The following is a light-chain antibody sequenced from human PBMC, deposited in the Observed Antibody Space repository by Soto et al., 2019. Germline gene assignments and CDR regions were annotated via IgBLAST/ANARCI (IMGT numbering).Light chain of an antibody. V-gene: IGKV3D-15*01. CDR2: GAS. Sequence: EIVMTQSPDTLSVSPGERATLSCRASQSVSSNLAWHQQKPGQAPRLLIYGASTRATGIPDRFSGSGSGTDFTLTISRLEPEDFAVYYCQHYYTSYTTFGQGTKVDIK. CDR3: QHYYTSYTT. CDR1: QSVSSN. J-gene: IGKJ1*01.